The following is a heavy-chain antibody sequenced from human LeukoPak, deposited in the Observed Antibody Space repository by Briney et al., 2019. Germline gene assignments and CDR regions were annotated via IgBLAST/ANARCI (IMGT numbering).Heavy chain of an antibody. J-gene: IGHJ3*02. CDR1: GYTFTGYY. CDR2: INPNSGGT. V-gene: IGHV1-2*02. D-gene: IGHD6-19*01. CDR3: ADIAVAGLNAFDI. Sequence: ASVKVSCKASGYTFTGYYMRWVRQAPGQGLEWMGWINPNSGGTNYVQKFQGRVTMTRDTSISTAYMELSRLRSDDTAVYYCADIAVAGLNAFDIWGQGTMVTVSS.